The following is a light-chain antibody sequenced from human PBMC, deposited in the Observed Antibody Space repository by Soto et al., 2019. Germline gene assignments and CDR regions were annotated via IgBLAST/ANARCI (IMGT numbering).Light chain of an antibody. CDR1: NSNIGSNT. V-gene: IGLV1-44*01. CDR3: ASWDDTLSGHVV. Sequence: QSVLTQPPSASGTPGQSVTISCSGSNSNIGSNTVNWFQQLPGTAPKLLIYTNNQRPSGVPDRFSASKSGTSASLSISGLQSDDEADYYSASWDDTLSGHVVFAGGTKLTVL. J-gene: IGLJ2*01. CDR2: TNN.